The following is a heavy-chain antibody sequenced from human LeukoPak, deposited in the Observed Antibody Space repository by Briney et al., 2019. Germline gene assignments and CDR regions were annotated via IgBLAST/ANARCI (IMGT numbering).Heavy chain of an antibody. V-gene: IGHV1-2*02. CDR2: INPNSGGT. J-gene: IGHJ4*02. Sequence: ASVKASCKASGYTFTGYYMHWVRQAPGQGLEWMGWINPNSGGTNYAQKFQGRVTMTRDTSISTAYMELSSLRSDDTAVYYCARDPVKTVLRFLEWSSPFNYWGQGTLVTVSS. CDR1: GYTFTGYY. CDR3: ARDPVKTVLRFLEWSSPFNY. D-gene: IGHD3-3*01.